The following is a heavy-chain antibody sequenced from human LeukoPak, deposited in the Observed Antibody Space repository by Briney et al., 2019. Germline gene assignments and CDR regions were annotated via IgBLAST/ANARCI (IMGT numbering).Heavy chain of an antibody. J-gene: IGHJ4*02. Sequence: PSETLSLTCTVSGGSISSSSYYWGWICQPPGKGLEWIGSIYYSGSTYYNPSLKSRVTISVDTSKNQFSLKLSSVTAADTAVYYCAGTTGPWGGYWGQGTLVTVSS. D-gene: IGHD2/OR15-2a*01. CDR2: IYYSGST. CDR1: GGSISSSSYY. CDR3: AGTTGPWGGY. V-gene: IGHV4-39*01.